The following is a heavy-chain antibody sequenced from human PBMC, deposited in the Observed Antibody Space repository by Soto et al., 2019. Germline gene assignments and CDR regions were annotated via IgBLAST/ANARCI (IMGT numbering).Heavy chain of an antibody. V-gene: IGHV4-31*03. D-gene: IGHD2-21*02. CDR3: ASLGDFALFAHNFDYGLFDP. CDR2: IYYSGST. Sequence: QVQLQESGPGLVKPSQTLSLTCTVSGGSISSGGYYWSWIRQHPGKGLEWIGYIYYSGSTYYNPSLKRRVTISVDTSNNQFSLKLSSVTAADTAVYFCASLGDFALFAHNFDYGLFDPCGQGTLVTVSS. CDR1: GGSISSGGYY. J-gene: IGHJ5*02.